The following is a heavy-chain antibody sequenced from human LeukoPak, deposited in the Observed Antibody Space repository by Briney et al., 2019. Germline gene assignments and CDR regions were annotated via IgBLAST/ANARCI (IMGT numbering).Heavy chain of an antibody. J-gene: IGHJ4*02. CDR2: INTNTGNP. Sequence: GASVKVSCKASGYTFTSYAMNWVRQAPGQGLEWMGWINTNTGNPTYAQGFTGRFVFSLDTSVSTAYLQISSLKAEDTAVYYCARDLYGEAVAADRGFDYWGQGTLVTVSS. D-gene: IGHD6-19*01. CDR1: GYTFTSYA. V-gene: IGHV7-4-1*02. CDR3: ARDLYGEAVAADRGFDY.